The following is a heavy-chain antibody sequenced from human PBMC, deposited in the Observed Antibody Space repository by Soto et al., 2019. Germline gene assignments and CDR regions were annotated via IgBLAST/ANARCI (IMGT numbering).Heavy chain of an antibody. D-gene: IGHD3-22*01. CDR1: GFTFSSYG. CDR2: IWYDGSNK. CDR3: ARDKSYYDSSGYYYGDWYFDL. V-gene: IGHV3-33*01. Sequence: QVPLVESGGGVVQPGRSLRLSCAASGFTFSSYGMHWVRQAPGKGLEWVAVIWYDGSNKYYADSVKGRFTISRDNSKNTLYLQMNSLRAEDTAVYYCARDKSYYDSSGYYYGDWYFDLWGRGTLVTVSS. J-gene: IGHJ2*01.